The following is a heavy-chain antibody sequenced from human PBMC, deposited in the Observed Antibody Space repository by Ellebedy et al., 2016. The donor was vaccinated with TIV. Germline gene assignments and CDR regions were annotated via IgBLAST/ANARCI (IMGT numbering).Heavy chain of an antibody. D-gene: IGHD3-16*01. Sequence: GESLKISCKTSGYRFSTYWIAWVRQMPEKGLEWMGAIYPGDSDTRYSPSFEGQVSISADHSIRTAYLQWSSLKASDSGMYYCARGPSWGLYYYGMDVWGQGTTVSVPS. V-gene: IGHV5-51*01. CDR2: IYPGDSDT. CDR3: ARGPSWGLYYYGMDV. CDR1: GYRFSTYW. J-gene: IGHJ6*02.